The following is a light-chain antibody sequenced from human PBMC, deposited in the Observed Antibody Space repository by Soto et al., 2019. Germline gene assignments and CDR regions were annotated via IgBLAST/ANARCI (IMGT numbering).Light chain of an antibody. J-gene: IGLJ2*01. CDR3: SSASTSTTPVV. CDR2: DVS. CDR1: SSDVGNYNY. V-gene: IGLV2-14*03. Sequence: QSALTQPASVSGSPGQSITISCTGTSSDVGNYNYVSWYQQHPGKAPNLMIYDVSNRPSGVSNRFAGSKSGNTASLTISGLQADDEADYYCSSASTSTTPVVFGGGTKLTVL.